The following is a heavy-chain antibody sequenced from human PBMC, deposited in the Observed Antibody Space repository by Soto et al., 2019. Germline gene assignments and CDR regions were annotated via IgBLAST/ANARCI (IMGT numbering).Heavy chain of an antibody. CDR1: GLSLSATLVG. J-gene: IGHJ4*02. CDR3: AHRGGATVGLYYFDY. Sequence: SGPTLVHPTQTLTLTCTFSGLSLSATLVGVRWIRHPPGKALEWLALIYWHDDKRYSPSLKSRLTITKDTSKNQVVLTMTNMDPVDTATYYCAHRGGATVGLYYFDYWGQGALVTVSS. D-gene: IGHD3-16*01. CDR2: IYWHDDK. V-gene: IGHV2-5*01.